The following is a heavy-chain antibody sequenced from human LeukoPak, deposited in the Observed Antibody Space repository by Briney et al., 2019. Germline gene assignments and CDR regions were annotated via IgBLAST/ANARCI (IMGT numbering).Heavy chain of an antibody. J-gene: IGHJ4*02. CDR1: GFTFSSYA. V-gene: IGHV3-23*01. Sequence: GGSLRLSCAASGFTFSSYAMSWVRQAPGKGLEWVSAISGIGGRTYYADSVKGRFTISRDNSKNTLYLQMHSLRAEVSAVYYCAKPGAYGAGSYTDNWGQGTLVTVSS. CDR2: ISGIGGRT. D-gene: IGHD3-10*01. CDR3: AKPGAYGAGSYTDN.